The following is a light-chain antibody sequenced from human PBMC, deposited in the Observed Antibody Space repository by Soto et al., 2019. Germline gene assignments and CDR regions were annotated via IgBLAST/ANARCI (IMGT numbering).Light chain of an antibody. Sequence: QIRVFTSFSSASVVDKVSIICRASQSISSYLNWYQQKPGKAPKLLIYAASSLQSGVPSRFSGSGSGTDFTLTISGLQPEDFATYYCQQFNIQTSNFGGVGKVAIK. CDR2: AAS. CDR1: QSISSY. CDR3: QQFNIQTSN. V-gene: IGKV1-39*01. J-gene: IGKJ4*01.